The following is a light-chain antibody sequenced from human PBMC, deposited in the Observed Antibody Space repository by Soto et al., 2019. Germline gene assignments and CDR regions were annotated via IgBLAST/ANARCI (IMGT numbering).Light chain of an antibody. CDR2: EVT. J-gene: IGLJ2*01. CDR3: SSYAGSNNVV. Sequence: QSALTQPPSASGSPGQSVTISCTGTSNDVGGYNSVSWYQQHPGKAPKVMIYEVTKRPSGVPDRFSGSKSGDTASLTVSGLQAEDEADYYCSSYAGSNNVVFGGGTKLTVL. CDR1: SNDVGGYNS. V-gene: IGLV2-8*01.